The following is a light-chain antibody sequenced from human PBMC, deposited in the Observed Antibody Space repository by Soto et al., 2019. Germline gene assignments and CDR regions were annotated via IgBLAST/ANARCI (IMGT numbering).Light chain of an antibody. Sequence: EIVLTQSPGTLSLSPGERATLSCRASQNISSHNLAWYQQKPGQAPRLLIYGASSRAPGTSDRFSGSGSGTDFTLTITRLEPEDFAVFYCQQYGSSSSFGQGTTLEI. J-gene: IGKJ2*01. CDR1: QNISSHN. V-gene: IGKV3-20*01. CDR2: GAS. CDR3: QQYGSSSS.